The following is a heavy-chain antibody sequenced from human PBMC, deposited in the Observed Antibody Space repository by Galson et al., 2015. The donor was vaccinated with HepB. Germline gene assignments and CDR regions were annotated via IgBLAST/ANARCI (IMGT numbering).Heavy chain of an antibody. D-gene: IGHD3-10*01. CDR2: ISAYNGNT. CDR3: ARDGLGVRVWFGFDP. CDR1: GGTFRTYT. V-gene: IGHV1-18*01. J-gene: IGHJ5*02. Sequence: SVKVSCKASGGTFRTYTISWVRQAPGQGLEWMGWISAYNGNTNYAQKLQGRVTMTTDTSTSTAYMELRSLRSDDTAVYYCARDGLGVRVWFGFDPWGQGTLVTVSS.